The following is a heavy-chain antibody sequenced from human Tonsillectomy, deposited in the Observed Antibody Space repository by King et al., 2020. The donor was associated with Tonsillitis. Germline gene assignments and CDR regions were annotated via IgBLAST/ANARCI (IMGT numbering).Heavy chain of an antibody. J-gene: IGHJ4*02. Sequence: VQLVESGGGLVQPGRSLRLSCAASRFTFDDYAMHWVRQAPGKGLEWVSGISWNSGNIDDAESVKGRFTISRDNAKNSLYLQMNSLRAKDTALYFCAKDIDSNYAAGPFASWGQGTLVTVSS. CDR3: AKDIDSNYAAGPFAS. V-gene: IGHV3-9*01. D-gene: IGHD4-11*01. CDR1: RFTFDDYA. CDR2: ISWNSGNI.